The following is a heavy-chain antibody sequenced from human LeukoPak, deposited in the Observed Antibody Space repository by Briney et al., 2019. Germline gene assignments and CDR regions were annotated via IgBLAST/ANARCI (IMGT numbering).Heavy chain of an antibody. V-gene: IGHV1-69*05. J-gene: IGHJ4*02. Sequence: GASVKVSCKASGGTFSSYAISWVRQAPGQGLEWMGGIIPIFGTANYAQKFQGRVTITTDESTSTAYMELSSLRSEDTAVYYCARAGAYDFWSGYLDSFDYWGQGTLVTVSS. CDR3: ARAGAYDFWSGYLDSFDY. CDR2: IIPIFGTA. D-gene: IGHD3-3*01. CDR1: GGTFSSYA.